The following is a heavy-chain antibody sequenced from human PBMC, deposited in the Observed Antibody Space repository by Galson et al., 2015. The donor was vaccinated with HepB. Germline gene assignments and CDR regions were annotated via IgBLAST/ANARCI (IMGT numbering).Heavy chain of an antibody. CDR2: INPGDSRT. CDR1: GYSFTSYW. Sequence: QSGAEVKKPGESLKISCKGSGYSFTSYWIGWVRQMPGEGLEWMGIINPGDSRTRYSPSFLGQVTISADKSINTAYLQWSSLKASDTAMYYCARLIGAGYSSLDIWGQGTMVTVSS. CDR3: ARLIGAGYSSLDI. D-gene: IGHD2-15*01. V-gene: IGHV5-51*01. J-gene: IGHJ3*02.